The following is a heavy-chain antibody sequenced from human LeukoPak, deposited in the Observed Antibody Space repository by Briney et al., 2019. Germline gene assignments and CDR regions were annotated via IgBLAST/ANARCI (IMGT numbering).Heavy chain of an antibody. D-gene: IGHD5-18*01. CDR2: IHHSGTT. CDR3: QRGYSYGSFDY. J-gene: IGHJ4*02. V-gene: IGHV4-38-2*01. Sequence: PSETLSLTCAVSGCSISSGYYRGWSRQPPGKGLEWIGSIHHSGTTYYNLSLKNRVTISVDTSKNQFSLKLNFVTAADTAVYYCQRGYSYGSFDYWGQGTLVTVSS. CDR1: GCSISSGYY.